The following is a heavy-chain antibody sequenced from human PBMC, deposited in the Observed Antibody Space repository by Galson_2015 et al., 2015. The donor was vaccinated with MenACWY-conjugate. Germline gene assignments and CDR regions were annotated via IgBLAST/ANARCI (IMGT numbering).Heavy chain of an antibody. Sequence: SETLSLTCAVYGGSFSGYYWSWIRQPPGKGLEWIGEINHSGSTNYNPSLKSRVTISVDTSKNQFSLKLSSVTAADTAVYYCARVGYYDSSGYYVDKYYFDYWGQGTLVTVSS. D-gene: IGHD3-22*01. V-gene: IGHV4-34*01. CDR3: ARVGYYDSSGYYVDKYYFDY. CDR1: GGSFSGYY. CDR2: INHSGST. J-gene: IGHJ4*02.